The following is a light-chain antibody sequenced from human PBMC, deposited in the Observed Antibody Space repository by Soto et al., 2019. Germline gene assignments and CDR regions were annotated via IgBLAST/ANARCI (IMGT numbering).Light chain of an antibody. CDR1: SSDVGGYNY. CDR2: EVS. J-gene: IGLJ3*02. V-gene: IGLV2-8*01. Sequence: QSALTQPPSASGSPGQSVTISCTGTSSDVGGYNYVSWYRQHPGKAPKLMIYEVSERPSGVPDRFSGSKSGNTASLTVSGLRAEDEAEYYCSSYAGSNIWVFGGGTKLTVL. CDR3: SSYAGSNIWV.